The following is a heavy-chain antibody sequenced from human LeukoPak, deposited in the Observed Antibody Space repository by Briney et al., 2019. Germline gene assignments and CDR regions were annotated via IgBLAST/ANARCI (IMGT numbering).Heavy chain of an antibody. CDR2: INPSGGST. CDR1: GYTFTSHY. V-gene: IGHV1-46*01. CDR3: ARDNYGSGSVRSWFDP. J-gene: IGHJ5*02. D-gene: IGHD3-10*01. Sequence: GASVKVSCKASGYTFTSHYLHWVRQAPGQGLEWMGIINPSGGSTSYAQKFQGRVTMTRDTSTSTVYMELSSLRSEDTAVYYCARDNYGSGSVRSWFDPWGQGALVTVSS.